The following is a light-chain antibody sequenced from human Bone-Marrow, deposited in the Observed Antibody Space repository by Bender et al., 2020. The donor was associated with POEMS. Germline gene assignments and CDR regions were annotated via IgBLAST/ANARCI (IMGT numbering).Light chain of an antibody. CDR2: QDT. V-gene: IGLV3-1*01. Sequence: SYELTQPPSVSVSPGQTASITCSGDKLGTKYACWYQQKPGQSPVLVIYQDTKRPSGIPERFSGSNSENTATLTISGTRAMDEADYYCQAWDSSTVVFGGGTKLTVL. J-gene: IGLJ2*01. CDR1: KLGTKY. CDR3: QAWDSSTVV.